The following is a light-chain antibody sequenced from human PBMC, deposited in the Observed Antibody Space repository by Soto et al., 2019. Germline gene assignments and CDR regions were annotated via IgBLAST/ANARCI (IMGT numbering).Light chain of an antibody. CDR1: QSISNW. CDR2: KAS. J-gene: IGKJ1*01. CDR3: QQYDIYWT. Sequence: DIQMTQSPSTLSASVGDRVTITCRASQSISNWLAWYQQRPGKAPKLLIYKASNLESGAPSRFSGSGSGTEFTLTISSLQPDDFATYYCQQYDIYWTFGQGTKVEIK. V-gene: IGKV1-5*03.